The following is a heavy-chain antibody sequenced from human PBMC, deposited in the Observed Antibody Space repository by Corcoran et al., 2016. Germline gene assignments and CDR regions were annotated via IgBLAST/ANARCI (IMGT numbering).Heavy chain of an antibody. CDR3: ARADSSGNGVEY. J-gene: IGHJ4*02. CDR1: GFTVSSYW. V-gene: IGHV3-74*01. D-gene: IGHD3-10*01. Sequence: EVQLVESGGGLVEPGGSLRLSCAASGFTVSSYWMHWVRQAPGKGLEWVSRINSDGSSTIYADSVKGRFTIARDNAKNTVYLQKNRLRAEDTAVYYCARADSSGNGVEYWGQGTLVTGSS. CDR2: INSDGSST.